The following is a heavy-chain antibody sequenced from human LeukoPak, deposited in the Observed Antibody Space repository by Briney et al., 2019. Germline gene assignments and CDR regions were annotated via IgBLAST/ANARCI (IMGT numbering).Heavy chain of an antibody. Sequence: SETLSLTCTVSGGSISSYYWSWIRQPPGKGPEWIGEINHSGSTNYNPSLKSRVTISVDTSKNQFSLKLSSVTAADTAVYYCARARGYSGYDHLHFDYWGQGTLVTVSS. J-gene: IGHJ4*02. CDR2: INHSGST. V-gene: IGHV4-34*01. CDR3: ARARGYSGYDHLHFDY. D-gene: IGHD5-12*01. CDR1: GGSISSYY.